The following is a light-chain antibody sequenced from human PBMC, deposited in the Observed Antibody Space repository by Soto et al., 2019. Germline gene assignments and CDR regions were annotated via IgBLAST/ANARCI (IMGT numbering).Light chain of an antibody. CDR3: QQRSNWTLLT. J-gene: IGKJ4*01. V-gene: IGKV3-11*01. CDR1: QSVSSY. CDR2: DAS. Sequence: EIVLTQSPATLSLSPGERATLSCRASQSVSSYLAWYQQKPGQAPRLLIYDASNRATGIPARFSGSGSGTDITLTIGSLVLDDFAIYNCQQRSNWTLLTFGGGTKVYIK.